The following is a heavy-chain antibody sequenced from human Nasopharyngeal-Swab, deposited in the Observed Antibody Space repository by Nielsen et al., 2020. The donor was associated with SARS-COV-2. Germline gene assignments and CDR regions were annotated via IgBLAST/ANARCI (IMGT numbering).Heavy chain of an antibody. CDR3: AKVNPYSVWSGWDF. CDR1: GYTFSHYA. J-gene: IGHJ4*02. V-gene: IGHV7-4-1*02. D-gene: IGHD3-3*01. CDR2: INTNSKKP. Sequence: ASVQDTCKGSGYTFSHYALNWVRQAPGQGLEWRGWINTNSKKPTYAQGFTGRFVFSLDTSLSTAYLQISDLKAEDTAVYYCAKVNPYSVWSGWDFWGQGTLVTVSS.